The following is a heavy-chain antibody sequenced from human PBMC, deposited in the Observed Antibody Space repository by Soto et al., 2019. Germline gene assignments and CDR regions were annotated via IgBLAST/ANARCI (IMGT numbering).Heavy chain of an antibody. D-gene: IGHD3-10*01. V-gene: IGHV1-46*03. J-gene: IGHJ4*02. CDR1: GYIFTSYY. CDR2: INPFDGSR. Sequence: QVQLVQSGAEVKKPGASVKVSCKASGYIFTSYYIHWVRQAPGQGLEWKGWINPFDGSRMFAHSFKGRVTMTRDTSTSTVYMEVSSLRSVDTAVYYCSRVDPGETSPFDHWGQGTLVTVSS. CDR3: SRVDPGETSPFDH.